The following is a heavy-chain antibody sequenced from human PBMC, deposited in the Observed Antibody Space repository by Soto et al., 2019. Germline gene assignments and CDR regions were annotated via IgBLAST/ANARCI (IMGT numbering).Heavy chain of an antibody. Sequence: GGSLRLSCVASGFTVSNYAMSWVRQAPGKGLEWVSAISGSGGSTYYADSVKGRFTISRDNSKNTLYLQMNSLRAEDTAVYYCAKDPLHYSSSWYGNNYGMDVWGQGTTVTVS. V-gene: IGHV3-23*01. D-gene: IGHD6-13*01. CDR1: GFTVSNYA. CDR3: AKDPLHYSSSWYGNNYGMDV. J-gene: IGHJ6*02. CDR2: ISGSGGST.